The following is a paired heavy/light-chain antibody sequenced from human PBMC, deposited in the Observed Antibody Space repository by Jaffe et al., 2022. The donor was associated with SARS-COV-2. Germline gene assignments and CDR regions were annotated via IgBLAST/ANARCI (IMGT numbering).Heavy chain of an antibody. J-gene: IGHJ4*02. D-gene: IGHD3-16*01. V-gene: IGHV3-23*04. Sequence: EVQLVESGGGLVQPGGSLRLSCAASGFTFSSYAMNWVRQAPGKGLEWVSGISSSGGITHYADSVKGRFTISRDNSKNTLYLQVNSLRAEDTAVYYCARDHGDYGANFDYWGQGALVTVSS. CDR1: GFTFSSYA. CDR3: ARDHGDYGANFDY. CDR2: ISSSGGIT.
Light chain of an antibody. CDR1: QSVSNF. Sequence: DIQMTQSPSSLSASVGDRVTITCRTSQSVSNFLNWYQQKPGKAPKLLIYAASSLQSGVPSRFSGSGSGTDFTLTISSLQPEDFATYYCQESFNTVTFGPGTKVDIK. J-gene: IGKJ3*01. V-gene: IGKV1-39*01. CDR3: QESFNTVT. CDR2: AAS.